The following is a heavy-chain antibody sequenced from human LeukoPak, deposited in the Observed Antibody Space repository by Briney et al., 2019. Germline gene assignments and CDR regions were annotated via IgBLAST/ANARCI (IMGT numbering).Heavy chain of an antibody. D-gene: IGHD3-22*01. J-gene: IGHJ4*02. V-gene: IGHV4-59*01. Sequence: PSETLSLTCTVSGGSISNYYWNRIRQPPGKGLEWIGYIYYTGSTNYNPSLKSRVTISVDTSKNQFSLKLSSVTAADTAVYYCARAPSHDSSVYYSYWGQGTLVTVSS. CDR1: GGSISNYY. CDR3: ARAPSHDSSVYYSY. CDR2: IYYTGST.